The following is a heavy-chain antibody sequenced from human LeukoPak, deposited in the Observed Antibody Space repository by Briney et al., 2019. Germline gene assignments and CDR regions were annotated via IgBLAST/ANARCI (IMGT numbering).Heavy chain of an antibody. CDR3: ARKSSSSLQNYYYMDV. D-gene: IGHD6-13*01. V-gene: IGHV1-2*02. J-gene: IGHJ6*03. Sequence: GASVKVSCKASGYTFTGYYMHLVRQAPGQGLEWMGWINPNSGGTNYAQKFQGRVTMTRDTSISTAYMELSRLRSDDTAVYYCARKSSSSLQNYYYMDVWGKGTTVTVSS. CDR2: INPNSGGT. CDR1: GYTFTGYY.